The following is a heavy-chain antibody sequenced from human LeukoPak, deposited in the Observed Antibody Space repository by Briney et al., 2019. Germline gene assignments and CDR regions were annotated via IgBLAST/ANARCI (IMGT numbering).Heavy chain of an antibody. CDR3: AKGRVGTSIYDY. Sequence: GGSLRLSWAASGFTFSSHAMTWVRQPPGKGLEWVSRISSSGDSIQYADSVKGRFTISRDNSENILYLQTNSLRAEDTAIYYCAKGRVGTSIYDYWGQGTLVTVSS. J-gene: IGHJ4*02. CDR1: GFTFSSHA. D-gene: IGHD1-26*01. V-gene: IGHV3-23*01. CDR2: ISSSGDSI.